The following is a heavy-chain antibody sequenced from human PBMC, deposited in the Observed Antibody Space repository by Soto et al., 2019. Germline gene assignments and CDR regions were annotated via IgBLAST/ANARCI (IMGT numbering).Heavy chain of an antibody. J-gene: IGHJ6*02. CDR3: ARCPYYYYYYGMDV. CDR1: GFTFSTYS. CDR2: ISSSSSTI. V-gene: IGHV3-48*01. Sequence: GGSLRLSCAASGFTFSTYSMNWVRQAPGKGLEWVSYISSSSSTIFYTDSVKGRFTVSRDNAKNSLYLQMNSLRAEDTAVYYCARCPYYYYYYGMDVWGQGTTVTVSS.